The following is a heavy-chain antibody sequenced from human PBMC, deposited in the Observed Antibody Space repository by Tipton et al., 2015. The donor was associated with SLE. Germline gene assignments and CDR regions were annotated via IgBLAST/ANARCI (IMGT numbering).Heavy chain of an antibody. CDR1: GGTFSSYA. CDR3: ARTHRAAAGN. CDR2: IIPIFGTA. V-gene: IGHV1-69*01. Sequence: QLVQSGPEVKKPGSSVKVSCKASGGTFSSYAFSWVRQAPGQGLEWMGGIIPIFGTANYAQRFQGRVTITADESTRTAYMELSSLRSEDTAVYYCARTHRAAAGNWGQGTLVTISS. D-gene: IGHD6-13*01. J-gene: IGHJ4*02.